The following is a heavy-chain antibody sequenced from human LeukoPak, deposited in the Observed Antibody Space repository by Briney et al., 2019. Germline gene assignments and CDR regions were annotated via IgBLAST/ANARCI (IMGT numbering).Heavy chain of an antibody. V-gene: IGHV3-73*01. CDR2: IRSELNGYAT. CDR3: TKQTADDAFDI. CDR1: GFTFSDPT. J-gene: IGHJ3*02. Sequence: PGGSLRLSCAASGFTFSDPTIHWVRQASGKGLEWVGRIRSELNGYATAYAASVRGRFTISRDDSKNTAYLQMDNLKTGGTAVFYCTKQTADDAFDIWGRGTMVTVSS.